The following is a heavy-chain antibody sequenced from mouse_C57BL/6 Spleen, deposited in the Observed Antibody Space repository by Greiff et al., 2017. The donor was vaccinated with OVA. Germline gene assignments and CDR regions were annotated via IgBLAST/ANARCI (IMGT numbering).Heavy chain of an antibody. CDR1: GYAFSSYW. CDR3: ARSGDTYYDFDY. D-gene: IGHD1-1*01. Sequence: QVQLQQSGAELVKPGASVKISCKASGYAFSSYWMNWVKQRPGKGLEWIGLIYPGDGDTNYNGKFKGKATLTADKSSSTAYMQLSSLTSEDSAVYFCARSGDTYYDFDYWGKGTTLTVSS. CDR2: IYPGDGDT. J-gene: IGHJ2*01. V-gene: IGHV1-80*01.